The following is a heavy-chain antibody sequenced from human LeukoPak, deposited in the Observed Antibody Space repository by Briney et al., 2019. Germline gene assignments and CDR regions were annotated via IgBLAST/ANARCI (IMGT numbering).Heavy chain of an antibody. CDR1: GFTFSRYW. Sequence: GGSLRLSCAASGFTFSRYWMTWVRQAPGKGLEWVASINEDGSGKHYVDSVKGRFTISRDNAQKSVCLEMNSLRAEDTAVYYCARAVTSTEGYWGQGTLVTVSS. J-gene: IGHJ4*02. CDR3: ARAVTSTEGY. CDR2: INEDGSGK. V-gene: IGHV3-7*03. D-gene: IGHD4-17*01.